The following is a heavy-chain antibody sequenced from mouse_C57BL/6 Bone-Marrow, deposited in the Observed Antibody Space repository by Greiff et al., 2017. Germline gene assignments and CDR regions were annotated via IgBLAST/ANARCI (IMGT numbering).Heavy chain of an antibody. D-gene: IGHD1-1*01. CDR2: ISSGSSTI. CDR1: GFTFSDYG. Sequence: EVMLVESGGGLVKPGGSLKLSCAASGFTFSDYGMHWVRQAPEKGLEWVAYISSGSSTIYYADNVKGRFTISRDNAKNTLFLQMTRLRSEDTTMYYCASKSGYGSGGYFDYWGQGTTLTVSS. CDR3: ASKSGYGSGGYFDY. J-gene: IGHJ2*01. V-gene: IGHV5-17*01.